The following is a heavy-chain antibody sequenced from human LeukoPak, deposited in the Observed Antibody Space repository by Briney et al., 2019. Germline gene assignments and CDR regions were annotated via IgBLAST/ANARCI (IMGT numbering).Heavy chain of an antibody. D-gene: IGHD2-2*01. CDR2: INHSGST. V-gene: IGHV4-34*01. J-gene: IGHJ6*03. CDR1: VGSFSGYY. CDR3: ARCLVVPRYYYYYMDV. Sequence: SETLSLTCAVYVGSFSGYYWSWIRQPPGKGLEWIGEINHSGSTNYNPSLKSRVTISVDTSKNQFSLKLSSVTAADTAVYYCARCLVVPRYYYYYMDVWGKGTTVTVSS.